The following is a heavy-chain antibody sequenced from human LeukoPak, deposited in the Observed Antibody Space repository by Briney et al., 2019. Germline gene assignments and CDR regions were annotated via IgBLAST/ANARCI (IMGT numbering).Heavy chain of an antibody. Sequence: SQTLSLTCAISGDSVSSNSAGWNWIRRYPSRGLEWLGRTYYRSKCYNDYALSVKSRIIIDPDTSKNQFSLQLNSVTPEDTAVYYCAREVAVAGPFDYWGQGILVTVYS. CDR3: AREVAVAGPFDY. J-gene: IGHJ4*02. V-gene: IGHV6-1*01. D-gene: IGHD6-19*01. CDR2: TYYRSKCYN. CDR1: GDSVSSNSAG.